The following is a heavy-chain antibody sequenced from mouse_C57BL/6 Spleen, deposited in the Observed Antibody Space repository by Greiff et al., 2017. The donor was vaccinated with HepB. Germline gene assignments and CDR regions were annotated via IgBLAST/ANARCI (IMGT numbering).Heavy chain of an antibody. D-gene: IGHD1-1*01. V-gene: IGHV6-6*01. Sequence: EVQVVESGGGLVQPGGSMKLSCAASGFTFSDAWMDWVRQSPEKGLEWVAEIRNKANNHATYYAESVKGRFTISRDDSKSSVYLQMNSLRAEDTGIYYCTRGGLLRNFDYWGQGTTLTVSS. CDR1: GFTFSDAW. J-gene: IGHJ2*01. CDR2: IRNKANNHAT. CDR3: TRGGLLRNFDY.